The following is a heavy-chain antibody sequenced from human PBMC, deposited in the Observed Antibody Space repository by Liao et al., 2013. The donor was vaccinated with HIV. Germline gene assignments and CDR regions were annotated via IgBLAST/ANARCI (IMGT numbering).Heavy chain of an antibody. CDR3: ARGDFWSGYCLDY. V-gene: IGHV4-61*02. CDR2: MYTSGST. Sequence: QLQLQESGPGLVKPSETLSLTCTVSGGSISGSSYYWGWIRQPAGKGLEWIGRMYTSGSTNFNPSLKSRVTMSVDTSKRQFSLKLNSVTAADTAVYYCARGDFWSGYCLDYWGPGNPGHRLL. CDR1: GGSISGSSYY. D-gene: IGHD3-3*01. J-gene: IGHJ4*02.